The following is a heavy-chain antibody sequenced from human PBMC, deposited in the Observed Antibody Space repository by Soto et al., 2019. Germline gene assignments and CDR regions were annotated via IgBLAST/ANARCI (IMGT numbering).Heavy chain of an antibody. D-gene: IGHD4-17*01. V-gene: IGHV3-21*01. J-gene: IGHJ4*02. CDR3: ARGYHGDFDY. Sequence: EVQLVESGGGLVKPGGSLRLSCAASGFTFSSYSMNWVRQAPGKGLEWVSSISSYSTYIYYADSVEGRFTISRDNAKNSLYLQMNSLRAEDTAVYYCARGYHGDFDYCGQGTLVTVSS. CDR2: ISSYSTYI. CDR1: GFTFSSYS.